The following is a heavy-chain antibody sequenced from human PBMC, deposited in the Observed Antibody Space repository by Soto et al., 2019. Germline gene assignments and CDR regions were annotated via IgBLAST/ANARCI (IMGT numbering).Heavy chain of an antibody. Sequence: ASVKVSCKASGYTFTSYDINWVRQATGQGLEWMRWMNPNSVNTGYAQKFQGRVTMTRNTSISTAYMELSSLRSEDTAVYYCAKSPTMVRGLIFDYWGQGALVTVSS. V-gene: IGHV1-8*01. D-gene: IGHD3-10*01. CDR3: AKSPTMVRGLIFDY. CDR2: MNPNSVNT. CDR1: GYTFTSYD. J-gene: IGHJ4*02.